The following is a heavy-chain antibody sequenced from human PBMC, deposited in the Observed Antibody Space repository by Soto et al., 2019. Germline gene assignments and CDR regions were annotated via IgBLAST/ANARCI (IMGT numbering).Heavy chain of an antibody. CDR2: INPNSGDS. V-gene: IGHV1-2*02. D-gene: IGHD1-26*01. CDR3: AKGGAIVAAGTRVYLYNAMDV. Sequence: ASVKVSCKASGYTFTGYYVHWVRQAPGQGLEWMGWINPNSGDSYLAQRFQGRVTMNRDTSIGTAYMELRGLTSDDTAEYYCAKGGAIVAAGTRVYLYNAMDVWGQGTTVTVSS. CDR1: GYTFTGYY. J-gene: IGHJ6*02.